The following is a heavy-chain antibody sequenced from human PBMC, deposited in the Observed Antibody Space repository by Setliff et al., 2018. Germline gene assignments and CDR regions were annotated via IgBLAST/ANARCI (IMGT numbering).Heavy chain of an antibody. V-gene: IGHV1-3*01. Sequence: ASVKVSCKASGDTSTTYAIHWVRQAPGQGLEWMGWINAGNGNIRYSQNFQGRVTITRDTSASTAYMELSSLTSEDTAIYYCARGDVYGGSSYHFDYWGQGTLVTVSS. J-gene: IGHJ4*02. CDR1: GDTSTTYA. CDR3: ARGDVYGGSSYHFDY. CDR2: INAGNGNI. D-gene: IGHD1-26*01.